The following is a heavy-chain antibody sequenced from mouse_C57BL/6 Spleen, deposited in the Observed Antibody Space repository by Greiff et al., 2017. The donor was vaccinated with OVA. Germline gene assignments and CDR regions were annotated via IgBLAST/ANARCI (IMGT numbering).Heavy chain of an antibody. D-gene: IGHD3-1*01. CDR3: ARDRGRDAMGY. CDR2: ISYDGSN. V-gene: IGHV3-6*01. J-gene: IGHJ4*01. Sequence: EVKLQESGPGLVKPSQSLSLTCSVTGYSITSGYYWNWIRQFPGNKLEWMGYISYDGSNNYNPSLKNRISITRDTSTNQFFLKLNSVTTEDTATYYCARDRGRDAMGYWGQGTSVTVSS. CDR1: GYSITSGYY.